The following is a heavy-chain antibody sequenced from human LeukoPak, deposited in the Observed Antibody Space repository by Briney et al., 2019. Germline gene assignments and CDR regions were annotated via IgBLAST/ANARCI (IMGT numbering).Heavy chain of an antibody. CDR2: INHSGST. CDR1: GGSFSGYY. Sequence: PSETLSLTCAVYGGSFSGYYWSWIRQPPGKGLEWIGEINHSGSTNYNPSLKSRVTISVDTSKNQFSLKLSSVTAADTAVYYCARQDGSHQGDYWGQGTLVSVYS. D-gene: IGHD3-10*01. J-gene: IGHJ4*02. CDR3: ARQDGSHQGDY. V-gene: IGHV4-34*01.